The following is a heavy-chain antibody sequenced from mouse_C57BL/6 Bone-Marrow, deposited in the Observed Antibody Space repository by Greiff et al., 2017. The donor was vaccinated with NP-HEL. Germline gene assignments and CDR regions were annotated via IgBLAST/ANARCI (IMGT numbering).Heavy chain of an antibody. J-gene: IGHJ1*03. CDR3: ARYYGSSYWYFDV. D-gene: IGHD1-1*01. CDR1: GYSITSDY. CDR2: ISYSGST. V-gene: IGHV3-8*01. Sequence: VQLQQSGPGLAKPSQTLSLTCSVTGYSITSDYWNWIRKFPGNKLEYMGYISYSGSTYYNPSLKSRISITRDTSKNQYYLQLNSVTTEDTATYYGARYYGSSYWYFDVWGTGTTVTVSS.